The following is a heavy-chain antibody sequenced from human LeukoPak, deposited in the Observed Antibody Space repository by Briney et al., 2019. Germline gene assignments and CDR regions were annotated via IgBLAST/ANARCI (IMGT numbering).Heavy chain of an antibody. CDR2: IYYSGST. J-gene: IGHJ4*02. CDR3: ARALDYYDSSGFYFYFDY. V-gene: IGHV4-39*07. CDR1: GFTFSSYS. D-gene: IGHD3-22*01. Sequence: GSLRLSCAASGFTFSSYSMNWVRQAPGKGLEWIGSIYYSGSTYYNPSLKSRVTISVDTSKNQFSLKLSSVTAADTAVYYCARALDYYDSSGFYFYFDYWGQGILVTVSS.